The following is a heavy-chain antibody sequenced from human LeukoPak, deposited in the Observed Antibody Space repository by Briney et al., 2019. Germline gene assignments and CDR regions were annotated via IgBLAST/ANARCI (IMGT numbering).Heavy chain of an antibody. CDR1: GGTYSSFA. CDR3: ASNYYDSSGYLPDY. CDR2: IIPIFGTA. J-gene: IGHJ4*02. Sequence: ASVNVSCKASGGTYSSFAISWVRQAPGQGLEWMGGIIPIFGTANYAQKFQGRVTITADESTSTAYMELSSLRSEDTAVYYCASNYYDSSGYLPDYWGQGTLVTVSS. V-gene: IGHV1-69*13. D-gene: IGHD3-22*01.